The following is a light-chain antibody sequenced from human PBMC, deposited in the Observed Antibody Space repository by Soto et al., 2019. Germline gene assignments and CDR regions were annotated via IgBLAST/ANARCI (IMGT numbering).Light chain of an antibody. V-gene: IGLV1-40*01. Sequence: QSVLTQPPSVSGAPGQRVTISCTGSGSNIGAGYAVHWYQQLPGTAPKVVMFANDERPSGVPDRISGSKSGTSASLVISGLQFEDEADYYCAAWDDSLNGHLVFGGGTKLTVL. J-gene: IGLJ2*01. CDR1: GSNIGAGYA. CDR2: AND. CDR3: AAWDDSLNGHLV.